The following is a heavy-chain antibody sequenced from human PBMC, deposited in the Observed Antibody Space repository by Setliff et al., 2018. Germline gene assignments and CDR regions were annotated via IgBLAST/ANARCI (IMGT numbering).Heavy chain of an antibody. CDR2: IYYSGST. J-gene: IGHJ3*02. Sequence: SETLSLTCTVSGGSISSYYWSWIRQPPGKGLEWIGYIYYSGSTNYNPSLKSRVTISVDTSKNQFSLKLSSVTAADTAVYYCPSRTYYDYLWGSYRRNDAFDIWGQGTMVTVSS. CDR3: PSRTYYDYLWGSYRRNDAFDI. CDR1: GGSISSYY. V-gene: IGHV4-59*01. D-gene: IGHD3-16*02.